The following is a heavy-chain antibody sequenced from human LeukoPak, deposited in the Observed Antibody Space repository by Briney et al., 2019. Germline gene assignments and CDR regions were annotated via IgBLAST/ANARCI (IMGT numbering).Heavy chain of an antibody. CDR3: ARGATTGYYPY. J-gene: IGHJ4*02. D-gene: IGHD3-9*01. CDR1: GFTFSSYA. V-gene: IGHV3-30*04. CDR2: ISYVGSNK. Sequence: GRSLRLSCAASGFTFSSYAMHWVRLAPGKGLEWVAVISYVGSNKYYADSVKGRFTISRDNSKNTLYMQMNSLTAEDTAVYYCARGATTGYYPYWGQGTLVTVSS.